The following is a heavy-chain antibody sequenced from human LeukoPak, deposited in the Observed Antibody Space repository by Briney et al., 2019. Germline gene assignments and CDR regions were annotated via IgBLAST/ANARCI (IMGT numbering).Heavy chain of an antibody. V-gene: IGHV4-59*08. J-gene: IGHJ5*02. Sequence: NPSETLSLTCTVSGGSISSYYWSWIRQPPGKGLEWIGYIYYSGSTNYSPSLKSRVTISVDTSKNQFSLKLSSVTAADTAVYYCARHLRMLESSSWFSGFDPWGQGTLVTVSS. CDR3: ARHLRMLESSSWFSGFDP. CDR1: GGSISSYY. CDR2: IYYSGST. D-gene: IGHD6-13*01.